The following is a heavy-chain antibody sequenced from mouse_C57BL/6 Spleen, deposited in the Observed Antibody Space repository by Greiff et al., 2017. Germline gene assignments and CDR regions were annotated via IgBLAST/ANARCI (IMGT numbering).Heavy chain of an antibody. J-gene: IGHJ4*01. Sequence: EVQGVESGGGLVQSGRSLRLSCATSGFTFSDFYMEWVRQAPGKGLEWIAASRNKANDYTTEYSASVKGRFIVSRDTSQSILYLQMNALRAEDTAIYYCARLSYAMDYWGQGTSVTVSS. CDR2: SRNKANDYTT. V-gene: IGHV7-1*01. CDR1: GFTFSDFY. CDR3: ARLSYAMDY.